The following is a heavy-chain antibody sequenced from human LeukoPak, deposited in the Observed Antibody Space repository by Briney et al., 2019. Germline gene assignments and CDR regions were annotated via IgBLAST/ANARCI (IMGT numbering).Heavy chain of an antibody. V-gene: IGHV1-69*11. D-gene: IGHD5-12*01. CDR2: IIPILSQA. Sequence: SVKVSCKASGYTFTGYYMHWVRQAPGQGLEWMGRIIPILSQANNAQKFQGRVSITADEFTSTAYMELSSLRSEDTAVYYCATGGGYVDAFVIWGQGTMVTVSS. CDR3: ATGGGYVDAFVI. J-gene: IGHJ3*02. CDR1: GYTFTGYY.